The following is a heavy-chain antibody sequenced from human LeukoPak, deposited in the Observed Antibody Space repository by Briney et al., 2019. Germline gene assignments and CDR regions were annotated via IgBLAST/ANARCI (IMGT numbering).Heavy chain of an antibody. J-gene: IGHJ6*03. V-gene: IGHV3-23*01. CDR1: GFTFRSYA. Sequence: GGSLRLSCAVSGFTFRSYAMKWVRQAPGKGLEWVSAITADGSSTHYTISVKGRFIISRDTPKNTLYLQMNNLRAEDTAVYFCARLWLRHDRDVWGKGTAVSVSS. D-gene: IGHD5-12*01. CDR2: ITADGSST. CDR3: ARLWLRHDRDV.